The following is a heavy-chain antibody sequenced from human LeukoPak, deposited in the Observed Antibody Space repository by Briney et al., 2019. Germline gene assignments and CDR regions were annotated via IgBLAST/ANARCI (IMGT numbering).Heavy chain of an antibody. Sequence: GGSLRLSCAASGFTFSSYWMSWVRQAPGKGLEWVANIKQDGSEKYYVDSVKGRFTISRDNSKNTLYLQMNSLRDDDKAIYYCARDQGGSGYVGYWGQGTLVTVSS. V-gene: IGHV3-7*01. CDR2: IKQDGSEK. J-gene: IGHJ4*02. CDR1: GFTFSSYW. D-gene: IGHD5-12*01. CDR3: ARDQGGSGYVGY.